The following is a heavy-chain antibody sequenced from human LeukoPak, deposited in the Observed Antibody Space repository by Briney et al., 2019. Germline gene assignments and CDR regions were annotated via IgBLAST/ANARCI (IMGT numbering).Heavy chain of an antibody. CDR3: AKSHSSKGYCSDGNCYSDY. CDR2: ISGSGGST. D-gene: IGHD2-15*01. CDR1: GFTFSDYY. Sequence: GGSLRLSCAASGFTFSDYYMSWVRQAPGKGLEWVSAISGSGGSTYYADSVKGRFTISRDNSKNTLYLQMNSLRAEDTAVYYCAKSHSSKGYCSDGNCYSDYWGQGTLVTVSS. J-gene: IGHJ4*02. V-gene: IGHV3-23*01.